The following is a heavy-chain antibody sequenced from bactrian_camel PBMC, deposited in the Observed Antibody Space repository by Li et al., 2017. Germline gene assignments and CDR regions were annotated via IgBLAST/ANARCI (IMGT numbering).Heavy chain of an antibody. CDR3: AAGQGVGWCLDVIRVGAEPDFDY. V-gene: IGHV3S26*01. CDR2: LGSDGTA. CDR1: GYTGSRYC. D-gene: IGHD5*01. Sequence: VQLVESGGGSVKPGGSLRLSCVAPGYTGSRYCMGWFRQAPGKRREGVAALGSDGTASYADSVKGRFTISTDNAKDILYLQMNSLKPEDSATYYCAAGQGVGWCLDVIRVGAEPDFDYWGHGTQVTVS. J-gene: IGHJ6*01.